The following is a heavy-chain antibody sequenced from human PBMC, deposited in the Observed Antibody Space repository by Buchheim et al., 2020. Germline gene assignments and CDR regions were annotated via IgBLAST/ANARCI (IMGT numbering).Heavy chain of an antibody. V-gene: IGHV1-69*02. CDR1: GGTFSSYT. Sequence: QVQLVQSGAEVKKPGSSVKVSCKASGGTFSSYTISWVRQAPGQGLEWMGRIIPILGIANYAQKFQGRVTITADKSTSTAYMELSSLRSEDTAVYYCARKKVGPAAMKAYYYYGMDVWGQGTT. D-gene: IGHD2-2*01. CDR3: ARKKVGPAAMKAYYYYGMDV. CDR2: IIPILGIA. J-gene: IGHJ6*02.